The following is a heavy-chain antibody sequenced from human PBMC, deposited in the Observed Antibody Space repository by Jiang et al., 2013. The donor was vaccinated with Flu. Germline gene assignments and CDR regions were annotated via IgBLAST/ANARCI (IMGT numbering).Heavy chain of an antibody. D-gene: IGHD2-15*01. CDR3: ARDSIGPYCSGGSCPPHRYYYYGMDV. CDR1: GYTFTSYA. Sequence: SGAEVKKPGASVKVSCKASGYTFTSYAMHWVRQAPGQRLEWMGWINAGNGNTKYSQKFQGRVTITRDTSASTAYMELSSLRSEDTAVYYCARDSIGPYCSGGSCPPHRYYYYGMDVWGQGTTVTVSS. CDR2: INAGNGNT. J-gene: IGHJ6*02. V-gene: IGHV1-3*01.